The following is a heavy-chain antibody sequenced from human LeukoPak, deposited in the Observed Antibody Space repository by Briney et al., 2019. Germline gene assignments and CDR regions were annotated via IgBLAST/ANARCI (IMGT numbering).Heavy chain of an antibody. D-gene: IGHD2-2*01. CDR1: GDSIRGYY. Sequence: KPSETLSLTCSVSGDSIRGYYWSWIRQPAGKGLEWIGRIYTSGSTNYNPSLKTRVTLSVDTSKSQFSLRLSSVTAADTAVYYCAREGTYCSRTSRYDSFLDYWGQGTLVTVSS. V-gene: IGHV4-4*07. J-gene: IGHJ4*02. CDR3: AREGTYCSRTSRYDSFLDY. CDR2: IYTSGST.